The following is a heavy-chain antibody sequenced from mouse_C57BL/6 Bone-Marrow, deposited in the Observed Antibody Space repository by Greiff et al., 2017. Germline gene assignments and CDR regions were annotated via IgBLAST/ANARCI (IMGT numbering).Heavy chain of an antibody. CDR2: IWRGGST. CDR1: GFSLTSYG. V-gene: IGHV2-5*01. Sequence: QVQLQQSGPGLVQPSQSLSITCTVSGFSLTSYGVHWVRQSPGKGLEWLGVIWRGGSTDYNAAFMSRLSITKDNSKSQVFFKMNSLQADDTAIYYCAKNPSLTTVVPYAMDYWGQGTSVTVSS. D-gene: IGHD1-1*01. CDR3: AKNPSLTTVVPYAMDY. J-gene: IGHJ4*01.